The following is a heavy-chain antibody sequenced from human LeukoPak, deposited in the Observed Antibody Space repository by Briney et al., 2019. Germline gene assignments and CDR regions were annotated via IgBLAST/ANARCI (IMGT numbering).Heavy chain of an antibody. CDR1: GYSFTSYW. J-gene: IGHJ5*02. CDR3: ARLALSYCSSTSCYRENWFDP. Sequence: GESLKISCKGSGYSFTSYWIGWVRQMPGKGLEWMGTIYPGDSDTRYSPSFQGQVTISADKSISTAYLQWSSLKASDTAMYYCARLALSYCSSTSCYRENWFDPWGQGTLVTVSS. D-gene: IGHD2-2*02. V-gene: IGHV5-51*01. CDR2: IYPGDSDT.